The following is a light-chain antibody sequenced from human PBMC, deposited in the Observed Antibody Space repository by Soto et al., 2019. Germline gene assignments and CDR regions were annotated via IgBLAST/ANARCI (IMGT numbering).Light chain of an antibody. V-gene: IGKV1-33*01. Sequence: DIQMTQSPSSLSASVGDRVTITCQASQHISKNLNWYQQKPGKAPKLLIYDASNLETGVPSRFSGSGSGTDFTFTFSSLQPEDIATYYCQQYDNLPGYTFGQGTKLEIK. CDR1: QHISKN. J-gene: IGKJ2*01. CDR3: QQYDNLPGYT. CDR2: DAS.